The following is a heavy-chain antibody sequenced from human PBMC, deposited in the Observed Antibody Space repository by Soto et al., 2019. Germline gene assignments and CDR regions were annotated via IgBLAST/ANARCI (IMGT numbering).Heavy chain of an antibody. J-gene: IGHJ6*02. V-gene: IGHV5-10-1*01. CDR2: IDPSDSYT. Sequence: GESLKISCKGSGYSFTSYWISWVRQMPGKGLEWMGRIDPSDSYTNYSPSFQGHVTISADKSISTAYLQWSSLKASDTAMYYCARHSKYYDFWSGYYTPYYGTDVWGQGTTVTVSS. CDR3: ARHSKYYDFWSGYYTPYYGTDV. D-gene: IGHD3-3*01. CDR1: GYSFTSYW.